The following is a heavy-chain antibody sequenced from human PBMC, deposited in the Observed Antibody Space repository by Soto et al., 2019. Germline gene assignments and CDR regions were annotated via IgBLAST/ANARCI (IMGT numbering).Heavy chain of an antibody. CDR3: ARDLYINWYYPLDS. Sequence: PSETLSLTCSVSGGSMRNYYWNWIRQPPGRGLEWIGYVYHSGSTNYNPSLKSQVSMSVDVSRNHFSLTLHSVTAADTAVYFCARDLYINWYYPLDSWGQGTLVTVSS. CDR2: VYHSGST. V-gene: IGHV4-59*01. J-gene: IGHJ4*02. CDR1: GGSMRNYY. D-gene: IGHD1-7*01.